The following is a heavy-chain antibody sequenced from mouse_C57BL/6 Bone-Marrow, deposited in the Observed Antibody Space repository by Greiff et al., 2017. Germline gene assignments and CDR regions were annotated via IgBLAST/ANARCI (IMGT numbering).Heavy chain of an antibody. D-gene: IGHD2-3*01. CDR1: GYTFTSYW. V-gene: IGHV1-61*01. Sequence: QVQLQQPGAELVRPGSSVTLSCKASGYTFTSYWMDWVKQRPGQGLEWIGNIYPSDSETHYNQKFKDKATLTVDKSSSTAYMQLSSLTSEDSAVYYCARFYDGYYDYFDYWGQGTTLTVSS. CDR3: ARFYDGYYDYFDY. CDR2: IYPSDSET. J-gene: IGHJ2*01.